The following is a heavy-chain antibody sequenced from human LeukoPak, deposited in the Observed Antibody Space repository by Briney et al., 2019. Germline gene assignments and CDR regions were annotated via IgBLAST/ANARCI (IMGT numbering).Heavy chain of an antibody. CDR3: ARGHTTASGVY. CDR2: IKHDGSDK. V-gene: IGHV3-7*01. J-gene: IGHJ4*02. Sequence: GGSLRLSCAASGFTFSSYWFSWVRQAPGKGLEWVANIKHDGSDKYYVDSVKGRFTISRDDAKSSLYLQMNSLRAEDTAVYYCARGHTTASGVYWGQGTLVTVSS. D-gene: IGHD1-1*01. CDR1: GFTFSSYW.